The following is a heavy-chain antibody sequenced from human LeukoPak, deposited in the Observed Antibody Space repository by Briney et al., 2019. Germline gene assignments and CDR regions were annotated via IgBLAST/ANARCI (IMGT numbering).Heavy chain of an antibody. V-gene: IGHV3-30*02. CDR1: GFTFSSYG. J-gene: IGHJ5*02. D-gene: IGHD3-10*01. CDR3: AKDRLITMVRGVPSWFDP. CDR2: IRYDGSNK. Sequence: PGGSLRLSCAASGFTFSSYGMHWVCQAPGKGLEWVAFIRYDGSNKYYADSVKGRFTISRDNSKNTLYLQMNSLRAEDTAVYYCAKDRLITMVRGVPSWFDPWGQGTLVTVSS.